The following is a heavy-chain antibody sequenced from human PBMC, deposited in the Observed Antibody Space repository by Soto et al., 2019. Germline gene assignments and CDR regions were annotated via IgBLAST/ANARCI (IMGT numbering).Heavy chain of an antibody. CDR2: ISLYSDGA. Sequence: QVQLVQSGGEVKRPGASVKVSCKTSGYTFSNYGITWVRQAPGQPLEWLGWISLYSDGANYAQKFQGRGSMTTDTSTTTAYMELRSLRSDDTAXXXXARVVPGAEAWFGPWGQGTLVTVSS. D-gene: IGHD2-2*01. V-gene: IGHV1-18*01. CDR1: GYTFSNYG. J-gene: IGHJ5*02. CDR3: ARVVPGAEAWFGP.